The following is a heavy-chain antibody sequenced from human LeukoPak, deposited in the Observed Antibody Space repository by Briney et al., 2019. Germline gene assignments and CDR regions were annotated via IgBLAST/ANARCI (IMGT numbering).Heavy chain of an antibody. J-gene: IGHJ4*02. CDR1: GGSISSGDYY. V-gene: IGHV4-30-4*08. Sequence: SETPSLTCTVSGGSISSGDYYWRWLRQPPGTGLEWIGYIYYSGSTYYNPSLKSRVTISVDTSKNQFSLKLSSVTAADTAVYYCARGSGYDGFDYWGQGTLVTVSS. CDR3: ARGSGYDGFDY. CDR2: IYYSGST. D-gene: IGHD5-12*01.